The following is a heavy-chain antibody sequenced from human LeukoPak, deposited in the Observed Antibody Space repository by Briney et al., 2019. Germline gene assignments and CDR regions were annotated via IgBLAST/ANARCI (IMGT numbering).Heavy chain of an antibody. CDR2: ISGSGGST. V-gene: IGHV3-23*01. J-gene: IGHJ5*02. D-gene: IGHD2-2*01. CDR3: AKEEGAGIVVVPAANWFDP. CDR1: GFTFSSYA. Sequence: GGSLRLSCAASGFTFSSYAMSWVRQAPGKGLEWVSAISGSGGSTYYADSVKGRFTISRDNSKNTLYLQMSSLRAEDTAVYYCAKEEGAGIVVVPAANWFDPWGQGTLVTVSS.